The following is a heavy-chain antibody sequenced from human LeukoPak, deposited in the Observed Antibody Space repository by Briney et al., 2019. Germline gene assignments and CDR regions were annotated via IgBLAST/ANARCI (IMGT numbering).Heavy chain of an antibody. Sequence: LAGGSLRLSCAASGFTFSSYGMHWVRQAPGKGLEWVTAISYDGSNKYYADSVKGRFTISRDNSKNTLYVQMNSLRAEDTAVYYCARGGSYLSAFDIWGQGTMVTVSS. V-gene: IGHV3-30*19. CDR3: ARGGSYLSAFDI. CDR1: GFTFSSYG. CDR2: ISYDGSNK. J-gene: IGHJ3*02. D-gene: IGHD1-26*01.